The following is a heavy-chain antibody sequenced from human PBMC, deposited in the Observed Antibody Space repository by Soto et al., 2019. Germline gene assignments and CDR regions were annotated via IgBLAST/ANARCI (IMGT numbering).Heavy chain of an antibody. Sequence: PGGSLRLSCAASGFTFSSYGMHWVRQAPGKGLEWVAVIWYDGSNKYYADSVKGRFTISRDNSKNTLYLQMNSLRAEDTAVYYCSKGYDFWRGAEYWGQGSLVTVSS. J-gene: IGHJ4*02. V-gene: IGHV3-33*06. CDR2: IWYDGSNK. CDR3: SKGYDFWRGAEY. CDR1: GFTFSSYG. D-gene: IGHD3-3*01.